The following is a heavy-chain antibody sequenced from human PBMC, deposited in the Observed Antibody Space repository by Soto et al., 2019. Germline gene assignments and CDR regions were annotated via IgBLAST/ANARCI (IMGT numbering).Heavy chain of an antibody. Sequence: EVQVVESGGGLIQPGGSLRLSCATSGFSVSSNYMSWVRQAPGKGLEWISLIYGGGTTYYADSVNGRFTISRDNSKNTLYLQMNSLRAEDTAVYYCASRVNYDILTGYFNYYYYYGMDVWGQGTTVTVSS. CDR3: ASRVNYDILTGYFNYYYYYGMDV. D-gene: IGHD3-9*01. J-gene: IGHJ6*02. CDR2: IYGGGTT. CDR1: GFSVSSNY. V-gene: IGHV3-53*01.